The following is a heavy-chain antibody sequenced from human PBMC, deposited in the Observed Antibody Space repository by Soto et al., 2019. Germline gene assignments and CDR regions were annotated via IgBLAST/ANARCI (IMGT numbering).Heavy chain of an antibody. V-gene: IGHV1-18*01. J-gene: IGHJ4*02. CDR2: ISAYNGNT. CDR3: ARAGVRRYDFWSGYLLNFDY. Sequence: GASVKVSCKASGYTFTSYGISWVRQAPGQGLEWMGWISAYNGNTNYAQKLQGRVTMTTDTSTSTAYMELRSLRSDDTAVYYCARAGVRRYDFWSGYLLNFDYWGQGTLVTVSS. CDR1: GYTFTSYG. D-gene: IGHD3-3*01.